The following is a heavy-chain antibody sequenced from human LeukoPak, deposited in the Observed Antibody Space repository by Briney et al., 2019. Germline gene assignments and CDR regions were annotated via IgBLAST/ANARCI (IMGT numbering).Heavy chain of an antibody. Sequence: SETLSLTCAVYGGSFSSYYWSWIRQPPGKGLEWIGYIYYSGSTNYNPSLKSRVTISVDTSKNQFSLKLSSVTAADTAVYYCARVVGYSYAEYYYYYGMDVWGQGTTVTVSS. D-gene: IGHD5-18*01. V-gene: IGHV4-59*01. J-gene: IGHJ6*02. CDR2: IYYSGST. CDR1: GGSFSSYY. CDR3: ARVVGYSYAEYYYYYGMDV.